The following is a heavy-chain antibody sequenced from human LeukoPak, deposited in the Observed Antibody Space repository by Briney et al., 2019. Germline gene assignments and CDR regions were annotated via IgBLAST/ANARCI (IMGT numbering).Heavy chain of an antibody. J-gene: IGHJ4*02. CDR2: IGSSGSTV. CDR1: GFTFSSYE. D-gene: IGHD3-16*01. V-gene: IGHV3-48*03. CDR3: ARENYDYVWGSFGY. Sequence: GGSLRLSCAASGFTFSSYEMNWVRQAPGKGLEWVSYIGSSGSTVYYADSVQGRFTISRDNAKNSLYLQMNSLRAEDTAVYYCARENYDYVWGSFGYWGQGTLVTVSS.